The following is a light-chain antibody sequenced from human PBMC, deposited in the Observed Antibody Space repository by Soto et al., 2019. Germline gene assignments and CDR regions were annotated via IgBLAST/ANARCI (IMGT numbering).Light chain of an antibody. CDR3: QQYDNLPIT. Sequence: DIQMTQSPSTLSAFVGDRVTITCRASQTISSYLNWYQQKPGKAPKLLIYAASSLQSGVPSRFSGSGSGTDFTLTISCLQSEDVATYYCQQYDNLPITFGQGTRLEI. V-gene: IGKV1-39*01. J-gene: IGKJ5*01. CDR2: AAS. CDR1: QTISSY.